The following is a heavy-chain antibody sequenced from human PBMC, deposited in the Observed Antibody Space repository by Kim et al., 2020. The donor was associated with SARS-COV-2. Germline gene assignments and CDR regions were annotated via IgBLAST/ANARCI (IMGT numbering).Heavy chain of an antibody. CDR3: ARRPYGSGSPLGQSAFDI. D-gene: IGHD3-10*01. V-gene: IGHV4-39*01. CDR1: GGSISSSSYY. Sequence: SETLSLTCTVSGGSISSSSYYWGWIRQPPGKGLEWIGSIYYSGSTYYNPSLKSRVTISVDTSKNQFSLKLSSVTAADTAVYYCARRPYGSGSPLGQSAFDIWGQGTMVTVSS. J-gene: IGHJ3*02. CDR2: IYYSGST.